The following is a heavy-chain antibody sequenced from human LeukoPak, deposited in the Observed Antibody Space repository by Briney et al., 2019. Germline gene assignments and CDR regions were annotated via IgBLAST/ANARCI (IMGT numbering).Heavy chain of an antibody. J-gene: IGHJ5*02. CDR2: INHSGST. CDR1: GGSFSGYY. CDR3: ARGRAGYYYDSSGQWRWFGP. V-gene: IGHV4-34*01. D-gene: IGHD3-22*01. Sequence: SETLSLTCAVYGGSFSGYYWSWIRQPPGKGLEWIGEINHSGSTNYNPSLKSRVTISVDTSKNQFSLKLSSVTAADTAVYYCARGRAGYYYDSSGQWRWFGPWGQGTLVTVSS.